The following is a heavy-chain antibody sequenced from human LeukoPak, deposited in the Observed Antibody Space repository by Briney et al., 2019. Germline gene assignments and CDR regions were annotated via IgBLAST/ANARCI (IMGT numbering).Heavy chain of an antibody. CDR3: AKPLWTSGGGFCSSTSCYPFDY. CDR1: GFTFSSYA. D-gene: IGHD2-2*01. CDR2: ISGSGGST. Sequence: GGSLRLSCAASGFTFSSYAMSWVRQAPGKGLEWVSAISGSGGSTYYADSVKGRFTISRDNSKNTLHLQMNSLRAEDTAVYYCAKPLWTSGGGFCSSTSCYPFDYWGQGTLVTVSS. V-gene: IGHV3-23*01. J-gene: IGHJ4*02.